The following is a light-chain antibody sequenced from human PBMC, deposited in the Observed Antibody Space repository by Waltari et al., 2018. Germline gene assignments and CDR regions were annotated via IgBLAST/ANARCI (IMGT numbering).Light chain of an antibody. Sequence: QSVLTPPPSVSGAPGPKVTISCTGRGSHIGAGYDVHWYQQLPRAAPKLLIYGTSSRPLGVPDRFFGSTSGTSASLAITGLQAEDEADYYCQSYDTTLSVVFGGGTKLTVL. J-gene: IGLJ3*02. CDR1: GSHIGAGYD. V-gene: IGLV1-40*01. CDR2: GTS. CDR3: QSYDTTLSVV.